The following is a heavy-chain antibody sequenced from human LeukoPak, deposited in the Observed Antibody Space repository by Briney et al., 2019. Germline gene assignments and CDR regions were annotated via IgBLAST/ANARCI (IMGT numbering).Heavy chain of an antibody. J-gene: IGHJ4*02. CDR2: IGSDGSKK. CDR1: GFMFSDHA. CDR3: ARQMTSTRLFDS. V-gene: IGHV3-30*04. D-gene: IGHD5/OR15-5a*01. Sequence: GGSLRLSCVASGFMFSDHAFHWVRQSPDKGLEWVALIGSDGSKKYYADSVQGRFPVSRENSKNTLFLQMNTLRADDTAVYFCARQMTSTRLFDSWGQGTLVTVSS.